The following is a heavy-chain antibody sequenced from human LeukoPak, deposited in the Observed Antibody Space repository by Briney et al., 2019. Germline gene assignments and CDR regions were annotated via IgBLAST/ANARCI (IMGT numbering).Heavy chain of an antibody. Sequence: SETLSLTCTVSGGSISSSSYSWGWIRQPPGKGLEWIGSIYYSGSTYYNPSLKSRVTISVDTSKNQFSLKLSSVTAADTAVYYCASGSGLFGESFDYWGQGTLVTVSS. CDR3: ASGSGLFGESFDY. CDR1: GGSISSSSYS. J-gene: IGHJ4*02. CDR2: IYYSGST. D-gene: IGHD3-10*01. V-gene: IGHV4-39*01.